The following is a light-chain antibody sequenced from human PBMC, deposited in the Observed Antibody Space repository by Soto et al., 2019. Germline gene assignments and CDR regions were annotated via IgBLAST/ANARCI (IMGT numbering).Light chain of an antibody. CDR3: VLYMGSGIWV. Sequence: QTVVTQEPSFSVSPGGTVTLTCGLSSGSVSTSYYPSWYQQTPGQAPRTLIYSTNTRSSGVPDRFSGSILGNKAALTITGAKADDESDYYCVLYMGSGIWVFGGVTKLTVL. CDR1: SGSVSTSYY. V-gene: IGLV8-61*01. J-gene: IGLJ3*02. CDR2: STN.